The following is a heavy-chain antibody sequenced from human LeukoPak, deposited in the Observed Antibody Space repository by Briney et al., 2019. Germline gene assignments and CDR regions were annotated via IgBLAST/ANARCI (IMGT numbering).Heavy chain of an antibody. CDR2: IWYDGSNK. V-gene: IGHV3-33*01. Sequence: GGSLRLSCVASGFTFSTYGMHWVRQAPGKGQEWVAVIWYDGSNKYYGDSVKGRFTISRDNSKNTLYLQMNSLRAEDTAVYYCARDSGHAFDIWGQGTMVTVSS. CDR3: ARDSGHAFDI. D-gene: IGHD6-25*01. CDR1: GFTFSTYG. J-gene: IGHJ3*02.